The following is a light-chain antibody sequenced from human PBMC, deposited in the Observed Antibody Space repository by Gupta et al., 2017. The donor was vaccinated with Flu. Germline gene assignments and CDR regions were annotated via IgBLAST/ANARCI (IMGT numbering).Light chain of an antibody. V-gene: IGKV2-30*01. CDR2: LVS. CDR3: RQFAPDAWA. J-gene: IGKJ1*01. CDR1: QGLVYSDGNTY. Sequence: GTLGQPASIACRASQGLVYSDGNTYLHWMQQRPGQSPRRLIYLVSDRESGVPDRFSGSGSGTDFTLRISRVEADDVGIYYCRQFAPDAWAFGQGTRVEMK.